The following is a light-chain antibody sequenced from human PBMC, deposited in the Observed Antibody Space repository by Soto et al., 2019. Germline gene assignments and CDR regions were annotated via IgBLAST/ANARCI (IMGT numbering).Light chain of an antibody. CDR2: AAS. Sequence: DIQMTQSPSSLSASVGDRVTITCRASQGISNYLAWYQQRPGKVPQVLIYAASTLQSGVPSRFSGRGSGTDFTLTIDSLQAEDVATYYCQRYNGAPYTFGQWTKLEIK. V-gene: IGKV1-27*01. CDR1: QGISNY. CDR3: QRYNGAPYT. J-gene: IGKJ2*01.